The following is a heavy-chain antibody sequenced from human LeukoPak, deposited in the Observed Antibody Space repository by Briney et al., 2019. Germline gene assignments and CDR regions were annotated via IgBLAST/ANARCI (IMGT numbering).Heavy chain of an antibody. D-gene: IGHD1-14*01. Sequence: GSLRLSCAASGFTFSSYWMSWVRQAPGKGLEWIGSIYYSGSTYYNPSLKSRATISVDTSKNQFSLKLSSVTAADTAVYYCATGRNNWFDPWGQGTLVTVSS. CDR1: GFTFSSYW. V-gene: IGHV4-59*05. CDR3: ATGRNNWFDP. J-gene: IGHJ5*02. CDR2: IYYSGST.